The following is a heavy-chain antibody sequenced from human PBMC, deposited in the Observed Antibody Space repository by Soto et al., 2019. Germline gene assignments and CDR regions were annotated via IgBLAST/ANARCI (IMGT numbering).Heavy chain of an antibody. V-gene: IGHV1-46*01. CDR1: GYIFTAYS. CDR2: VNPSGGST. D-gene: IGHD2-15*01. CDR3: AREENCSDGICYSEYFQR. J-gene: IGHJ1*01. Sequence: ASVKVSCKASGYIFTAYSMHWVRRAPGQGLEWMGVVNPSGGSTNYAQKFQGRITLTRDTCRNTVYMDLSSLTSEDTAVYYCAREENCSDGICYSEYFQRWGQGTLVTVSS.